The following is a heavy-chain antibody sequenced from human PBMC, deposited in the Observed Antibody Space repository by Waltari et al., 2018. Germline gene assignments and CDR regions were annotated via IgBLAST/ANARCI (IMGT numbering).Heavy chain of an antibody. V-gene: IGHV3-48*04. Sequence: EVPLVESGGGLVQPGGSLRLSCSASGFTFSSYSMNWVRPAPGKGLEWVSYISSSSDTINYADTVKSRFTVSRDNAKNALYLQMNSLRVEDTAVYYCASPFDYWGQGTLVTVSS. CDR2: ISSSSDTI. CDR3: ASPFDY. CDR1: GFTFSSYS. J-gene: IGHJ4*02.